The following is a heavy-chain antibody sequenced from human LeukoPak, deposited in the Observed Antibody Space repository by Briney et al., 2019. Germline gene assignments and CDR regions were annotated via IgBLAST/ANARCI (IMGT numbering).Heavy chain of an antibody. V-gene: IGHV3-23*01. Sequence: PGGSLRLSCAASGFTFSSYAMSWVRQAPGKGLEWVSAISGSGGSTYYADSVKGRFTISRDNSKNTLYLQMNSLRAEDTAVYYCARDRYSSSSGSDYYYYMDVWGKGTTVTVSS. CDR1: GFTFSSYA. CDR3: ARDRYSSSSGSDYYYYMDV. D-gene: IGHD6-6*01. CDR2: ISGSGGST. J-gene: IGHJ6*03.